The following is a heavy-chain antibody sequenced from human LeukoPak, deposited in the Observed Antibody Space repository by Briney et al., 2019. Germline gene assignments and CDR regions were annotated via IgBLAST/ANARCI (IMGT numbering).Heavy chain of an antibody. V-gene: IGHV3-74*01. Sequence: GGSLRLSCAASGFTFSSYWLHWVRQAPGKGLVWVSRINSDGSSTTYADSVKGRFTISRDNAKNTLYLQMSSLRAEDTAVYYCARGVAGTEIVGLLNYWGQGTLVTVSP. CDR3: ARGVAGTEIVGLLNY. CDR2: INSDGSST. D-gene: IGHD1-7*01. J-gene: IGHJ4*02. CDR1: GFTFSSYW.